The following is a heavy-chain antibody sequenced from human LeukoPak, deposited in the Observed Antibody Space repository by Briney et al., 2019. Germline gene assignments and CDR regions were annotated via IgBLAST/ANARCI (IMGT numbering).Heavy chain of an antibody. CDR3: ARDYYFDY. V-gene: IGHV3-64*01. CDR1: GFTFSSYA. CDR2: ISSNGGST. Sequence: PGGSLRLSSAASGFTFSSYAMHWVRQAPGKGLEYVSAISSNGGSTYYANSVKGRFTISRDNSKNTLYLQMGSLRAEDMAVYYCARDYYFDYWGQGTLVTVSS. J-gene: IGHJ4*02.